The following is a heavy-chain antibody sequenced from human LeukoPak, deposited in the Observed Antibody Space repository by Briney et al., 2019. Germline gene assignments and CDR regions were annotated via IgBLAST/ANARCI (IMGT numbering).Heavy chain of an antibody. CDR3: ARGRFYYDTSGSYSYNSHMHV. CDR2: IKQGGNEK. CDR1: GFTFSSYG. D-gene: IGHD3-22*01. Sequence: GGSLRLSCAASGFTFSSYGMHWVRQAPGRGLEWVANIKQGGNEKYYVDSVKGRFTISRDNAKNSQYLQMNSLRVEDTAVYYCARGRFYYDTSGSYSYNSHMHVWGKGTTVTVSS. V-gene: IGHV3-7*01. J-gene: IGHJ6*03.